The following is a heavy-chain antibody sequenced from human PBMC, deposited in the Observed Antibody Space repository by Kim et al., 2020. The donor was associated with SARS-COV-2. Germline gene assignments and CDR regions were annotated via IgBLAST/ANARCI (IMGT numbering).Heavy chain of an antibody. V-gene: IGHV4-34*01. CDR3: ASAYYYGSGTKGAFDP. D-gene: IGHD3-10*01. Sequence: SLKSRVTISVDTSKNQFSLKLSSVTAADTAVYYCASAYYYGSGTKGAFDPWGQGTLVTVSS. J-gene: IGHJ5*02.